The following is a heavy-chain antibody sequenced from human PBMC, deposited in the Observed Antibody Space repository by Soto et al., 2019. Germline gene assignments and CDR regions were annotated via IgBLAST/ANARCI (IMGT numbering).Heavy chain of an antibody. J-gene: IGHJ4*02. CDR1: GGSTGSSGYY. Sequence: SETLSLTCTVSGGSTGSSGYYWGWIRQPPGKGLEWIASISYKGTPYYNPSLQSRVTISLDMSKNQFSLKLDSVTAADTALYFCARQRTSVVTQAYFDVWGPGSLVTVSS. CDR3: ARQRTSVVTQAYFDV. CDR2: ISYKGTP. D-gene: IGHD2-21*02. V-gene: IGHV4-39*01.